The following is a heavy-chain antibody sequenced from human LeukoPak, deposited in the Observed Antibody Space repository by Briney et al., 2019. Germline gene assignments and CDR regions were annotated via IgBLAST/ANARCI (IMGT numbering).Heavy chain of an antibody. Sequence: SETLSLTCAVSGYSISSGYYWGWIRQPPGKGLEWIGNIYHSGSTYYNPSLKSRVTISVDTSKNQFSLKLSSVTAADTAVYYCARLPYLSSGWFDPWGQGTLVTVSS. J-gene: IGHJ5*02. D-gene: IGHD6-19*01. V-gene: IGHV4-38-2*01. CDR2: IYHSGST. CDR1: GYSISSGYY. CDR3: ARLPYLSSGWFDP.